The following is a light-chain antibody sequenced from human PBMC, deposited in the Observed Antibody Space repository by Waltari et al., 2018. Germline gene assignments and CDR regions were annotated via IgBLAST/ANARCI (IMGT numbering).Light chain of an antibody. CDR1: QSISSW. Sequence: DIQMTQFPSTLSASIGDRVTITCRASQSISSWLAWYQQKTGKAHKLRIYGASSLESGVPATFSGSGSWTEFTLTISSLQAEDAAFYYCQQYYIPPWTFGQGTKVEI. J-gene: IGKJ1*01. CDR3: QQYYIPPWT. CDR2: GAS. V-gene: IGKV1-5*01.